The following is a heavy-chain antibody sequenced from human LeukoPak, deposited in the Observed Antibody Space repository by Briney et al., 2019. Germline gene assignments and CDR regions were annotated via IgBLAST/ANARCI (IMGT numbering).Heavy chain of an antibody. CDR1: RFTFSSYA. D-gene: IGHD2-2*01. V-gene: IGHV3-23*01. CDR3: AKDPLLRYCSSTSCYYFDY. J-gene: IGHJ4*02. CDR2: ISGSGGST. Sequence: GGSLRLSCAASRFTFSSYAMSWVRQAPGKGLKWISTISGSGGSTYYADSVKGRFTISRDNSKNTLYLQMNSLRAEDTAVYYCAKDPLLRYCSSTSCYYFDYWGQGILVTVSS.